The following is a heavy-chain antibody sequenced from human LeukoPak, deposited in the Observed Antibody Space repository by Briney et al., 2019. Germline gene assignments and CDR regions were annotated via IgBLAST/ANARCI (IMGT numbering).Heavy chain of an antibody. CDR2: IYTSGST. CDR3: ARGRTLHYYGSGSYDY. Sequence: SETLSLTCTVSGGSISSYYWSWIRQPAGKGLEWIGRIYTSGSTNYNPSLKSRVTMSVDTSKNQFSLKLSSVTAADTAVYYCARGRTLHYYGSGSYDYWGQGTLVTVSS. J-gene: IGHJ4*02. V-gene: IGHV4-4*07. D-gene: IGHD3-10*01. CDR1: GGSISSYY.